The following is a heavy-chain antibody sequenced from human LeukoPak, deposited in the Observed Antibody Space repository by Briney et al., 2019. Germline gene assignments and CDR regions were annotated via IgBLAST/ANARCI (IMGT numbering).Heavy chain of an antibody. CDR2: VYYKSST. Sequence: SETLSLTCSVSGGSVGSAGYYWSWIRQPPGGGLEWIGYVYYKSSTNYNPSLKSRVTMSVDPSKNQFSLKLNSVTAADTAVYYCARVSYDYIWGSYRHYYFDYWGQGTLVTVSS. CDR3: ARVSYDYIWGSYRHYYFDY. J-gene: IGHJ4*02. D-gene: IGHD3-16*02. CDR1: GGSVGSAGYY. V-gene: IGHV4-61*08.